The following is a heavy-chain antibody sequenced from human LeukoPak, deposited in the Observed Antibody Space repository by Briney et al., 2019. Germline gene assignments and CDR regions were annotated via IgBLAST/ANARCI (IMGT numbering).Heavy chain of an antibody. CDR1: GGSISSSSYY. CDR3: ARDYDILTGSSAVDY. V-gene: IGHV4-39*02. J-gene: IGHJ4*02. Sequence: HPSETLSLTCTVSGGSISSSSYYWGWIRQPPGKGLEWIGSIYYSGSTYYNPSLKSRVTISVDTSKNQFSRKLSSVTAADTAVYYCARDYDILTGSSAVDYWGQGTLVTVSS. D-gene: IGHD3-9*01. CDR2: IYYSGST.